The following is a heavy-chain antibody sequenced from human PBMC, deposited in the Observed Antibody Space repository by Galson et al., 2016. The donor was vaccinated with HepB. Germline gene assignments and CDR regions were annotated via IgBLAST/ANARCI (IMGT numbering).Heavy chain of an antibody. Sequence: SLRLSCAASGFNFSTYGMHWVRQAPGKGLEWVAVISYDGNYADSVKGRFTISRDNSKNTLCLQMNSLRAEDTAVYYCAKGEDYSNYQMDFDIWGQGTMVTVSS. D-gene: IGHD4-11*01. J-gene: IGHJ3*02. CDR3: AKGEDYSNYQMDFDI. V-gene: IGHV3-30*18. CDR1: GFNFSTYG. CDR2: ISYDG.